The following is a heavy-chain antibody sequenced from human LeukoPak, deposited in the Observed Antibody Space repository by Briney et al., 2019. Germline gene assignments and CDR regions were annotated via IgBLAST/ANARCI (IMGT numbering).Heavy chain of an antibody. CDR1: GGTFSSYA. Sequence: SVKVSCKASGGTFSSYAISWVRQAPGQGLEWMGRIIPIFGTANYAQKFQGRVTITTDESTSTAYMELSSLRSEDTAVYYCASEPYSSGGRMDFDYWGQGTLVTVSS. J-gene: IGHJ4*02. D-gene: IGHD6-19*01. V-gene: IGHV1-69*05. CDR2: IIPIFGTA. CDR3: ASEPYSSGGRMDFDY.